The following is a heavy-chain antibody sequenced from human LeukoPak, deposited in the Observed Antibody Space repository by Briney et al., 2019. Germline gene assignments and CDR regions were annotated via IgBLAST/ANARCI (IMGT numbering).Heavy chain of an antibody. CDR3: VGGTGY. Sequence: GGSLRLSCSVSGFTFSTYVMHWVRQAPGKGLEYVSAISSNGDNTYYADTVKGRFTISRDNSKNSLYLQMSSLRADDTAVYYCVGGTGYWGQGTLVTVSS. V-gene: IGHV3-64D*06. CDR2: ISSNGDNT. J-gene: IGHJ4*02. CDR1: GFTFSTYV.